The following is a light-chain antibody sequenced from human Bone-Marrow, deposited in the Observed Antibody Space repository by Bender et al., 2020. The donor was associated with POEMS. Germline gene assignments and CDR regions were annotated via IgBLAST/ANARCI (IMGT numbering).Light chain of an antibody. CDR2: QDD. Sequence: SYELTQPPSVSVSPGQTASITCSGHKLGNKYTSWYQQRPGQSPVLVIYQDDKRPSVTPDLFSGSNSGNTATLTISGTQAMDEADYYCQAWDSSTLIFCGGTKLTVL. V-gene: IGLV3-1*01. CDR3: QAWDSSTLI. CDR1: KLGNKY. J-gene: IGLJ2*01.